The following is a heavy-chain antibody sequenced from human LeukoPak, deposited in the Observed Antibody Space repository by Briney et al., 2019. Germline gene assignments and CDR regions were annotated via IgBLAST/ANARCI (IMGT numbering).Heavy chain of an antibody. V-gene: IGHV3-23*01. CDR2: IGSGADL. J-gene: IGHJ4*02. D-gene: IGHD3-16*01. CDR3: AKDWTPHNRVYDCFDF. CDR1: GFAFGVHA. Sequence: GGSLRLSCAASGFAFGVHAVSWVRQAPGKGQEWVATIGSGADLFYAESVKGRFTISRDDPRNTLWLQMNSLRAEDTALYYCAKDWTPHNRVYDCFDFWGQGTQVTVSS.